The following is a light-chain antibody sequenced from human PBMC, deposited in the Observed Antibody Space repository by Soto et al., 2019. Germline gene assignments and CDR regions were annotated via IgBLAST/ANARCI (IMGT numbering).Light chain of an antibody. CDR2: DVS. J-gene: IGLJ2*01. V-gene: IGLV2-11*01. CDR1: SSDVGGYNY. Sequence: QSALTQPRSVSGSPGQSVTISCTGTSSDVGGYNYVSWYQQHPGKAPKLMIYDVSKRPSGVPDRFSGSKSGNTASLTISGLQAEDEADYYCCSSAGIYTWGVFGGGTKVTVL. CDR3: CSSAGIYTWGV.